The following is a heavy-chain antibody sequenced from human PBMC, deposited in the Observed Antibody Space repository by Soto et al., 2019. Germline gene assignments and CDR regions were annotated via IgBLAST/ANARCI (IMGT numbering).Heavy chain of an antibody. V-gene: IGHV1-69*13. CDR1: GGTFSSYA. CDR2: IIPIFGTA. J-gene: IGHJ6*02. Sequence: SVKVSCKASGGTFSSYAISWVRQAPGQGLERMGGIIPIFGTANYAQKFQGRVTITADESTSTAYMELSSLRSEDTAVYHCARGYCSGGSCYRYDYYYYGMDVWGQGTTVTVSS. D-gene: IGHD2-15*01. CDR3: ARGYCSGGSCYRYDYYYYGMDV.